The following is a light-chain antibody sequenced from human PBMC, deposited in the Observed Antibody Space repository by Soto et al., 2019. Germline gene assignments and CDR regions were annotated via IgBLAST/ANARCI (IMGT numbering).Light chain of an antibody. J-gene: IGLJ3*02. Sequence: QSVLTQPASVSGSPGQSITISCTGTSSDVGSYNLVSWYQQHPGKAPKLMSYEGSKRPSGGSNRFSGSKSGNTASLTISGLQAEDEADYYCCSYAGSSTFVFGGGTKLTVL. CDR1: SSDVGSYNL. CDR3: CSYAGSSTFV. V-gene: IGLV2-23*03. CDR2: EGS.